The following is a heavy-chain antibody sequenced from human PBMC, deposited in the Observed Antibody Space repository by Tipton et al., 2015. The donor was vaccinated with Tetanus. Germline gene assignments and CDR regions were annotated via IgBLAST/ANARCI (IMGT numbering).Heavy chain of an antibody. Sequence: QLVQSGPEVKKPGASVKLSCKTSGYTFTQYYLHWVRQAPGQGLEWMGMIYPSDGSTSYAQKLQGRVTMTRDTPTSAVYMELSSLRSEDTAVYYCARDREAFDFWGQGTMVTVSS. CDR1: GYTFTQYY. V-gene: IGHV1-46*04. D-gene: IGHD1-26*01. CDR3: ARDREAFDF. CDR2: IYPSDGST. J-gene: IGHJ3*01.